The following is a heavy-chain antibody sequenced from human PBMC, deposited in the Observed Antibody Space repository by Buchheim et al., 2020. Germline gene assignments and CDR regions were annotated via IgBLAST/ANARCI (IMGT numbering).Heavy chain of an antibody. CDR3: VRDLFEWQLLSPAY. J-gene: IGHJ4*02. Sequence: EVQLVESGGGVVQPGGSLRLSCAASGFTFNFNWMHWARQTPEKGLVWVSHINSDGFTTKYADSVRGRSTISRANARNTLSLQMNSLGAEDTGIYYCVRDLFEWQLLSPAYWGQGTL. D-gene: IGHD3-9*01. CDR1: GFTFNFNW. V-gene: IGHV3-74*01. CDR2: INSDGFTT.